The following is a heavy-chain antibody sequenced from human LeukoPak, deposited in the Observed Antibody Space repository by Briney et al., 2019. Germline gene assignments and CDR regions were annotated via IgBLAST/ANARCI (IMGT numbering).Heavy chain of an antibody. CDR2: ISYDGSNK. V-gene: IGHV3-30-3*01. Sequence: GGSLRLSCAASGFTFSSYAMHWVRQAPGKGLEWVAVISYDGSNKYYADSVKARFTISRDNSKNTLYLQMNSLRAEDTAVYYCARGDYGDYLLDYWGQGTLVTVSS. J-gene: IGHJ4*02. CDR1: GFTFSSYA. D-gene: IGHD4-17*01. CDR3: ARGDYGDYLLDY.